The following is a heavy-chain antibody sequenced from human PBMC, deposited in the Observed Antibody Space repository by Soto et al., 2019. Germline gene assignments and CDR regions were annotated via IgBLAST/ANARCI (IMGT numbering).Heavy chain of an antibody. J-gene: IGHJ2*01. CDR2: IFSNDEK. Sequence: QVTLKESGPVLVKPTETLTLTCTVSGCSLSNARMGVSWIRQPPGTALEWLAHIFSNDEKSYSTSLKSRLTISKDTSKSQVVLTMTNMDPVDTVTYYCVRLPPNTYGSGSVYWFFDLCGRGTLVTVSS. CDR3: VRLPPNTYGSGSVYWFFDL. V-gene: IGHV2-26*01. D-gene: IGHD3-10*01. CDR1: GCSLSNARMG.